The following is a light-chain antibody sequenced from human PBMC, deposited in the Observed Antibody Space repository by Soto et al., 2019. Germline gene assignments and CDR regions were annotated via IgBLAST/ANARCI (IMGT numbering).Light chain of an antibody. CDR2: GAS. Sequence: EIVLTQSPGTLSLSPGERATRSCRASQSVSSSYLAWYQQKPGQAPRLLIYGASSRATGIPDRFSGSGSGTDFTLSISRLESEDFAVYYCQQYGSSPYTFGQGTEADIK. CDR1: QSVSSSY. J-gene: IGKJ2*01. V-gene: IGKV3-20*01. CDR3: QQYGSSPYT.